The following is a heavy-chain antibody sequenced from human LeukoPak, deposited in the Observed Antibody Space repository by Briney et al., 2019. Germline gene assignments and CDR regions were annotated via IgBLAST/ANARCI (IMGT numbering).Heavy chain of an antibody. V-gene: IGHV5-51*01. CDR1: GYSFTDHW. CDR2: IFPADSDI. J-gene: IGHJ4*02. Sequence: GESLKISVKGSGYSFTDHWSGGVRQMPGKGLEWMRIIFPADSDIRYRPFCQGQVTISAEKSINTAFLQWSTLKASNSAMYYFARPPESVYFDSWGRGTLVTVSP. CDR3: ARPPESVYFDS.